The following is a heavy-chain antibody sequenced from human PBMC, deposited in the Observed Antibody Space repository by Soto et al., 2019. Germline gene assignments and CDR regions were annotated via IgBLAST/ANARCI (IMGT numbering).Heavy chain of an antibody. CDR2: IIPIFGTA. J-gene: IGHJ3*02. CDR1: GGTFSSYA. V-gene: IGHV1-69*12. D-gene: IGHD5-12*01. Sequence: QVQLVQSGAEVKKPGSSVKVSCKASGGTFSSYAISWVRQAPGQGLEWMGGIIPIFGTANYAQKFQGRVTVTAAXXTXTXSRELSSLRSEDTAVYYCARDRVATIRIRVVDAFDIWGQGTMVTVSS. CDR3: ARDRVATIRIRVVDAFDI.